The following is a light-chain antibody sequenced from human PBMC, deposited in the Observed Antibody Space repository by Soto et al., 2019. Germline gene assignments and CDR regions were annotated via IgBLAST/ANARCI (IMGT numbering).Light chain of an antibody. CDR2: GAS. CDR1: QSVTNSY. Sequence: EIVLTQSPGTLSLSPGERATLSCRASQSVTNSYLAWYRQTPGQAPRLLLYGASSRATGVPDRFSGSGSGTDFTLTISRLEPEDFAVYYCQQYGTSPWTFGQGTKVEIK. J-gene: IGKJ1*01. CDR3: QQYGTSPWT. V-gene: IGKV3-20*01.